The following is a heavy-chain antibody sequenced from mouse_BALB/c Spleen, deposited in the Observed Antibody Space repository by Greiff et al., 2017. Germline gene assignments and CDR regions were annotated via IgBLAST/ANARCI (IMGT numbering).Heavy chain of an antibody. D-gene: IGHD1-1*01. J-gene: IGHJ4*01. CDR3: ARDRVITTVVGAMDY. V-gene: IGHV5-9-4*01. CDR1: GFTFSSYA. CDR2: ISSGGSYT. Sequence: DVLLVESGGGLVKPGGSLKLSCAASGFTFSSYAMSWVRQSPEKRLEWVAEISSGGSYTYYPDTVTGRFTITRDNAKNTLYMEMSSLRSEDTAMYYGARDRVITTVVGAMDYWGQGTSVTVSS.